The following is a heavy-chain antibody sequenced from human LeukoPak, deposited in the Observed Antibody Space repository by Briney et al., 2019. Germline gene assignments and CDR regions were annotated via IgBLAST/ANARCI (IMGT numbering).Heavy chain of an antibody. CDR1: GFTFSSYG. D-gene: IGHD2-8*01. J-gene: IGHJ4*02. Sequence: PGGSLRLSCAASGFTFSSYGMHWVRQAPGKGLEWVAVISYDGSNKYYADSVKGRFTISRDNSKNTLYLQMNSLRAEDTAVYYCAKDISAAPVLMDAVDYWGQGTLVTVSS. CDR2: ISYDGSNK. CDR3: AKDISAAPVLMDAVDY. V-gene: IGHV3-30*18.